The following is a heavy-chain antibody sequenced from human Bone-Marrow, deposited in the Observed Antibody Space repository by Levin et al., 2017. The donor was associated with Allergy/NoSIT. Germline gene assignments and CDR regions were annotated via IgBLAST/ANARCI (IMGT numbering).Heavy chain of an antibody. CDR1: GYIFTDYS. Sequence: ASVKVSCKTSGYIFTDYSLHWIRQAPGRGLEWIGWISPNSGGTNYAQKFRGRVIMSADTSLSTIYLDLSGLRLDDTAVYFCVRKLEEMAGDCFGYWGQGSLVTVSS. CDR3: VRKLEEMAGDCFGY. D-gene: IGHD5-24*01. CDR2: ISPNSGGT. V-gene: IGHV1-2*02. J-gene: IGHJ4*02.